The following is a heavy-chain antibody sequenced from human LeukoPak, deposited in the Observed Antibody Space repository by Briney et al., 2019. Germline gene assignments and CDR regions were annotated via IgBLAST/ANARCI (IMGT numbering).Heavy chain of an antibody. V-gene: IGHV1-69*13. CDR1: GGTFSSYA. J-gene: IGHJ5*02. Sequence: ASVKVSCKASGGTFSSYAISWVRQAPGQGLEWMGGIIPIFGTANYAQKFQGRVTITADESTSTAYMELSSLRSEDTAVCYCARILYDIVVVPAAPGGWFDPWGRGTLVTVSS. D-gene: IGHD2-2*01. CDR3: ARILYDIVVVPAAPGGWFDP. CDR2: IIPIFGTA.